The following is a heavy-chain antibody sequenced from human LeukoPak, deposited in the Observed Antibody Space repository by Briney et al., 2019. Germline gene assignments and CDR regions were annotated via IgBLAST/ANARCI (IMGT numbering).Heavy chain of an antibody. V-gene: IGHV4-61*02. D-gene: IGHD2-8*01. CDR1: GGSISSGSYY. J-gene: IGHJ4*02. Sequence: PSETLSLTCTVSGGSISSGSYYWSWIRQPAGKGLEWIGRIYTSGSTNYNPSLKSRVTISVDTSKNQFSLKLSSVTAADTAVYYCAINLLGYCTNGVCPEVRDYWGQGTLVTVSS. CDR2: IYTSGST. CDR3: AINLLGYCTNGVCPEVRDY.